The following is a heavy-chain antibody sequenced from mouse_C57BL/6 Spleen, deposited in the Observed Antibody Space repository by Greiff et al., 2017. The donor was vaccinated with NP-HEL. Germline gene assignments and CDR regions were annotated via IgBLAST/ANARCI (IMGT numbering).Heavy chain of an antibody. CDR1: GYAFSSSW. V-gene: IGHV1-82*01. CDR2: IYPGDGDT. Sequence: VKLMESGPELVKPGASVKISCKASGYAFSSSWMNWVKQRPGKGLEWIGRIYPGDGDTNYNGKFKGKATLTADKSSSTAYMQLSSLTSEYSAVYFCARSRGYDGYYAMDYWGQGTSVTVSS. CDR3: ARSRGYDGYYAMDY. J-gene: IGHJ4*01. D-gene: IGHD2-2*01.